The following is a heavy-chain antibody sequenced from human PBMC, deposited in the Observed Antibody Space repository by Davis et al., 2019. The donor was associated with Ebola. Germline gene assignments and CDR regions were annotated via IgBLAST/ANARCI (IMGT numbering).Heavy chain of an antibody. CDR2: IYYSGST. CDR3: ARDDEAAGTTKAFDS. J-gene: IGHJ3*02. Sequence: PSETLSLTCTVPGGSISSSSYYWGWIRQPPGKGLEWIGSIYYSGSTYYNPSLKSRVTISVDTSKNQFSLKLSSVTAADTAVYYCARDDEAAGTTKAFDSWGQGTMVTVSS. CDR1: GGSISSSSYY. D-gene: IGHD1-7*01. V-gene: IGHV4-39*07.